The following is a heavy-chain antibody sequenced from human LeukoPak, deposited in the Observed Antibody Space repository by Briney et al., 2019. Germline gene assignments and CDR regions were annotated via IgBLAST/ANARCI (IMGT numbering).Heavy chain of an antibody. CDR1: GFTFDDYA. V-gene: IGHV3-43D*04. J-gene: IGHJ4*02. CDR3: AKGALWFGEAVDY. D-gene: IGHD3-10*01. CDR2: ISWDGGST. Sequence: GGSLRLSCAASGFTFDDYAMHWVRQAPGKGLEWVSLISWDGGSTYYADSVRGRFTISRDNSKNSLYLQMNSLRAEDTALYYCAKGALWFGEAVDYWGQGTLVTVSS.